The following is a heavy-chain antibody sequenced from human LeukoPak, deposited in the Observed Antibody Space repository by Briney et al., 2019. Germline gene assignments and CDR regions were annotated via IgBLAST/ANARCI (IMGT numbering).Heavy chain of an antibody. D-gene: IGHD6-13*01. CDR1: GYIFTGFY. Sequence: ASVKVSCKASGYIFTGFYMHWVRQAPGQGLEWMGWINPNSGVTNYAQKFQGRVTMTRDTSISTAYMELSRLTSDDTAVYYCARGVAAGDTVGSGNYRGQGTLVTVSS. CDR2: INPNSGVT. CDR3: ARGVAAGDTVGSGNY. J-gene: IGHJ4*02. V-gene: IGHV1-2*02.